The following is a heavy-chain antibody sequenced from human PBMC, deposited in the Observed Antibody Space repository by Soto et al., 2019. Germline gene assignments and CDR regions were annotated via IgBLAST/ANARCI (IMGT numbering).Heavy chain of an antibody. CDR2: INSDSSTI. Sequence: LRLSCAASGFTFTTYSMHWVRQAPGKGLQWVAYINSDSSTIYYADSAKGRFTISRDNAKNSLYLQLTSLRDEDTAVYYCAREPSGGDESPDPRESWAQGPLVTVPS. D-gene: IGHD2-21*01. CDR1: GFTFTTYS. V-gene: IGHV3-48*02. CDR3: AREPSGGDESPDPRES. J-gene: IGHJ5*01.